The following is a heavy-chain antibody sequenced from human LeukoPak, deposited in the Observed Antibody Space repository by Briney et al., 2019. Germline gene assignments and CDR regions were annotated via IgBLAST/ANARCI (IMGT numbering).Heavy chain of an antibody. CDR3: AAEVATGYYFDY. D-gene: IGHD5-12*01. Sequence: GESLKISCKGSVDSFNTKWIAWVRQMPGKGREWMGIIYPGDSDARYSPSFQGQVTTSVDKSIRTAYLQWSSLKASDTAMYYCAAEVATGYYFDYWGRGTLVTVSS. CDR2: IYPGDSDA. CDR1: VDSFNTKW. J-gene: IGHJ4*02. V-gene: IGHV5-51*01.